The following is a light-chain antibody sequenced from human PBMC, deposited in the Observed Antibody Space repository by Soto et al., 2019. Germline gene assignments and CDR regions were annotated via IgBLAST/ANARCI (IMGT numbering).Light chain of an antibody. V-gene: IGKV3-15*01. CDR3: QQYKGWPPLT. Sequence: IVMTQSPAPLSVSPGETATLSCRASQSVGSAVAWYQHKPGQAPRLLIVAASIRASGVPGRFTGGWSVTESNRTVSSLQSEDLAVYYLQQYKGWPPLTVGGGPTVEI. CDR1: QSVGSA. CDR2: AAS. J-gene: IGKJ4*02.